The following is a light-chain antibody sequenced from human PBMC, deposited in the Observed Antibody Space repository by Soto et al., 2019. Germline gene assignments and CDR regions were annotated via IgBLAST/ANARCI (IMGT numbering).Light chain of an antibody. V-gene: IGKV1-5*01. CDR1: QSISSW. CDR2: DAS. Sequence: DIQMTQSPSTLSASVGDKDTITCRASQSISSWLAWYQQKPGKAPKLLIYDASRLESDVPSRFSGSGSGTEFTLTISSLQPDDFATYYCQQYNSYWTFGQGTKV. J-gene: IGKJ1*01. CDR3: QQYNSYWT.